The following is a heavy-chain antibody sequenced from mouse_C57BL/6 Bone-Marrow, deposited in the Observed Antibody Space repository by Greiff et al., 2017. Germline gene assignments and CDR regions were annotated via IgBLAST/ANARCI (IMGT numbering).Heavy chain of an antibody. J-gene: IGHJ4*01. Sequence: QVQLQQPGAELVKPGASVKLSCKASGYTFTSYWMQWVKQRPGQGLEWIGEIDPSDSYTTYNQKFKGKATLTVDTYSSTAYMQLSSLTSEDSAVSYGASFHRYAMDYWGQGTSVTVSS. CDR3: ASFHRYAMDY. CDR2: IDPSDSYT. V-gene: IGHV1-50*01. CDR1: GYTFTSYW.